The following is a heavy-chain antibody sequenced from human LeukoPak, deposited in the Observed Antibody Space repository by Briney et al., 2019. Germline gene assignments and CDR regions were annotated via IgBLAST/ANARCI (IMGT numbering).Heavy chain of an antibody. CDR3: ARAPSRCIAAAGTRPCWFDP. J-gene: IGHJ5*02. V-gene: IGHV1-24*01. Sequence: GASVKVSCKVSGYTLTELSMHWVRQAPGKGLEWMGGFDPEDGETIYAQKFQGRVTMTEDTSTDTAYMELSSLRSEDTAVYYCARAPSRCIAAAGTRPCWFDPWGQGTLVTVSS. CDR1: GYTLTELS. CDR2: FDPEDGET. D-gene: IGHD6-13*01.